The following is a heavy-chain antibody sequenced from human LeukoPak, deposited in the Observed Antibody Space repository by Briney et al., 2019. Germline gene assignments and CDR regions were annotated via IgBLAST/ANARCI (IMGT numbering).Heavy chain of an antibody. D-gene: IGHD3-10*01. J-gene: IGHJ4*02. Sequence: GGSLRLSCEASGLTFSRHAMTWVRQAPGKGLEWVAFIRYDGSNKYYADSVKGRFTISRDNSKNTLYLQMNSLRAEDTAVYYCARLGYYGSGSYRGPFDYWGQGTLVTVSS. CDR1: GLTFSRHA. CDR2: IRYDGSNK. V-gene: IGHV3-30*02. CDR3: ARLGYYGSGSYRGPFDY.